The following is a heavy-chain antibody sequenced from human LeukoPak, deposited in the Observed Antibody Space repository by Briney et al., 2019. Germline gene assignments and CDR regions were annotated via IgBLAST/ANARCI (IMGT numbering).Heavy chain of an antibody. CDR2: IYYSGST. J-gene: IGHJ6*02. Sequence: SETLSLTCTVSGGSISSYYWSWIRQPPGKGLEWIGYIYYSGSTNYNPSLKSRVTISVDTSKNQSSLKLSSVTAADTAVYYCARSKQLVPYYYYGMDVWGQGTTVTVSS. D-gene: IGHD6-6*01. CDR3: ARSKQLVPYYYYGMDV. V-gene: IGHV4-59*01. CDR1: GGSISSYY.